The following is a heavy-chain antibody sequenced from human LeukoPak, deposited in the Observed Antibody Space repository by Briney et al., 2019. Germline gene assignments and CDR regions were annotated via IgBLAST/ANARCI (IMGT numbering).Heavy chain of an antibody. D-gene: IGHD6-19*01. CDR1: GYIFTGYY. Sequence: ASVKVSCKASGYIFTGYYMHWVRQAPGQGLEWMGWINPKSGGTKYAQKFQGRVTITRDTSISTAYMELSRLTSDDTAVYYCARERPGIAVAGTGFAYWGQGTLVTGSS. CDR3: ARERPGIAVAGTGFAY. CDR2: INPKSGGT. J-gene: IGHJ4*02. V-gene: IGHV1-2*02.